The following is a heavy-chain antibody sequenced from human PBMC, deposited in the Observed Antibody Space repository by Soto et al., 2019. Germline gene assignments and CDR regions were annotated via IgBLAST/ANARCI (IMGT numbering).Heavy chain of an antibody. J-gene: IGHJ4*02. CDR1: GGSINSYW. Sequence: SETRSLTCTVSGGSINSYWWSWIRQPAGKGLEWIGRVYSSGTTDYNPSLNSRATMSVETSKNQFSLKLSSVTAADTAVYYCARDIASYAYGEGYWGQGIQVTVSS. CDR3: ARDIASYAYGEGY. V-gene: IGHV4-4*07. D-gene: IGHD2-21*01. CDR2: VYSSGTT.